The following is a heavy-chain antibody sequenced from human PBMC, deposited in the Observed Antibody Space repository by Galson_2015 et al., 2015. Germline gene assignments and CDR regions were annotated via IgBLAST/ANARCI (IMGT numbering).Heavy chain of an antibody. CDR2: ISATSTTV. CDR3: ARESLQYYYYYMDV. CDR1: GFTFSDYY. D-gene: IGHD5-24*01. J-gene: IGHJ6*03. V-gene: IGHV3-11*01. Sequence: SLRLSCAASGFTFSDYYMSWIRQAPGKGLEWVSYISATSTTVYYAASVKGRFTISRDNAENSLFLQMSSLRAEDTAVYYCARESLQYYYYYMDVWGKGTTVTVSS.